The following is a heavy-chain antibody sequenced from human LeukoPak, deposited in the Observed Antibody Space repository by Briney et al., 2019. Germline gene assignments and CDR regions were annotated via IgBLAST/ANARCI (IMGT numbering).Heavy chain of an antibody. J-gene: IGHJ4*02. CDR3: AKDASHDYGDYGSSYYFDY. V-gene: IGHV3-23*01. D-gene: IGHD4-17*01. Sequence: GGSLRLSCAASGFTFSSYAMSWVRQAPGKGLEWVSAISGSGGSTYYADSVKGRFTISRDNSKNTLYLQMNSLRAEDTAVYYCAKDASHDYGDYGSSYYFDYWGQGTLVTVSS. CDR2: ISGSGGST. CDR1: GFTFSSYA.